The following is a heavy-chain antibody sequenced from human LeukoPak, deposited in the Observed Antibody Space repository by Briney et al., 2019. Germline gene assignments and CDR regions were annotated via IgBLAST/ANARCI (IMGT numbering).Heavy chain of an antibody. J-gene: IGHJ5*02. CDR1: GGTFSSYA. Sequence: ASVKVSCKASGGTFSSYAISWVRQAPGQGLEWMGGIIPIFGTANYAQKFQGRVTITADESTSTAYMELSSLRSEDTAVYYCARDRRPTEYYYGSGPTQRWGPNWFDPWGQGTLVTVSS. CDR2: IIPIFGTA. V-gene: IGHV1-69*13. D-gene: IGHD3-10*01. CDR3: ARDRRPTEYYYGSGPTQRWGPNWFDP.